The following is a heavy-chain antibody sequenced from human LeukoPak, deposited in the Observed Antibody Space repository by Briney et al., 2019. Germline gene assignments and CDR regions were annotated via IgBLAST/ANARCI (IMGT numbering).Heavy chain of an antibody. Sequence: GASVKVSCKASGYTFTGYYMHWVRQAPGQGLEWMGWINPNSGGTNYAQKFQGRVTMTRDTSISTAYMELSRLRSDDTAVYYCARDEYAYGSGSEYYFDYWGQGTLVTVSS. CDR2: INPNSGGT. V-gene: IGHV1-2*02. CDR3: ARDEYAYGSGSEYYFDY. CDR1: GYTFTGYY. J-gene: IGHJ4*02. D-gene: IGHD3-10*01.